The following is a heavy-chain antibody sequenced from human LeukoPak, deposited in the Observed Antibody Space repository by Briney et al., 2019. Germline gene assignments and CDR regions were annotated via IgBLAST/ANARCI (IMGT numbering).Heavy chain of an antibody. CDR3: ARDQYYYGSGSYAY. D-gene: IGHD3-10*01. CDR2: IRAYNGNT. J-gene: IGHJ4*02. CDR1: GYTFTSYG. Sequence: ASVTVSCQASGYTFTSYGISWVRQAPGQGLEWMGWIRAYNGNTNYAQKLQGRVTMTTDTSTSTAYMELRSLRSDDTAVYYCARDQYYYGSGSYAYWGQGTLVTVSS. V-gene: IGHV1-18*01.